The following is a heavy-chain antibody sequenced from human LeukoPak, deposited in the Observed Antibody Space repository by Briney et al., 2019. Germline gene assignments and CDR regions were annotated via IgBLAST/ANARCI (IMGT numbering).Heavy chain of an antibody. CDR1: GFTFSSYG. CDR2: IRYDGSNK. J-gene: IGHJ4*02. CDR3: AKDFEQQLGEDY. Sequence: PGGSLRFSCAASGFTFSSYGMHWVRQAPGKGLEWVAFIRYDGSNKYYADSVKGRFTISRDNSKNTLYLQMNSLRAEDTAVYYCAKDFEQQLGEDYWGQGTLVTVSS. D-gene: IGHD6-13*01. V-gene: IGHV3-30*02.